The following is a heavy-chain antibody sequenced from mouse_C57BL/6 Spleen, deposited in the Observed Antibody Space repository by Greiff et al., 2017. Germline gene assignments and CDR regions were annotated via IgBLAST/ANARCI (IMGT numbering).Heavy chain of an antibody. J-gene: IGHJ1*03. CDR2: IWRGGST. D-gene: IGHD2-1*01. V-gene: IGHV2-2*01. CDR1: GFSLTSYG. CDR3: ARNSYGNYRGYFDV. Sequence: QVQLKESGPGLVQPSQSLSITCTVSGFSLTSYGVHWVRQSPGKGLEWLGVIWRGGSTDYNAAFISRLSISKDNSKSQVFFKMNSLQADDTAIYYCARNSYGNYRGYFDVWGTGTTVTVSS.